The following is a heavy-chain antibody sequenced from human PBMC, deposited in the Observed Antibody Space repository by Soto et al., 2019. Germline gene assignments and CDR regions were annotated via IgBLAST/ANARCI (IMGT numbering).Heavy chain of an antibody. D-gene: IGHD3-10*01. J-gene: IGHJ4*02. CDR1: GFTFSGSA. CDR3: TRHLDYYGSGSYYH. CDR2: IRSKANSYAT. Sequence: GGSLRLSCAASGFTFSGSAMHWVRQASGKGLEWVGRIRSKANSYATAYAASVKGRFTISRDDSKNTAYLQMNSLKTEDTAVYYCTRHLDYYGSGSYYHWGQGTLVTVSS. V-gene: IGHV3-73*01.